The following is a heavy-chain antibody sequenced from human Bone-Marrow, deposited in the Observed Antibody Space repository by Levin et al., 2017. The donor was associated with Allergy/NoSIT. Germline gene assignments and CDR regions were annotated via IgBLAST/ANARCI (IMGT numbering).Heavy chain of an antibody. CDR3: ASWTQGGYDMLRS. Sequence: PGGSLRLSCAASGFTFSSYSMTWVRQAPGKGLEWVSYITSSSSTIYYADPVKGRSTFSRANAKHSLFLQMNSPSDEDTAVYYWASWTQGGYDMLRSWGQGTLVTVYS. V-gene: IGHV3-48*02. D-gene: IGHD3-9*01. CDR2: ITSSSSTI. CDR1: GFTFSSYS. J-gene: IGHJ5*02.